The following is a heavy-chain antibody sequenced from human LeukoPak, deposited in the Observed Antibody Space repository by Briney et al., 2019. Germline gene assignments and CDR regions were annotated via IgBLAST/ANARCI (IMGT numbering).Heavy chain of an antibody. J-gene: IGHJ6*03. Sequence: SEALSLTCTVSGGSISSYYWSWIRQPPGKGLEWIGYIYYSGSTNYNPSLKSRVTISVDTSKNQFSLKLSSVTAADTAVYYCARTTGTTTYYYYYYYMDVWGKGTTVTVSS. D-gene: IGHD1-7*01. V-gene: IGHV4-59*01. CDR3: ARTTGTTTYYYYYYYMDV. CDR2: IYYSGST. CDR1: GGSISSYY.